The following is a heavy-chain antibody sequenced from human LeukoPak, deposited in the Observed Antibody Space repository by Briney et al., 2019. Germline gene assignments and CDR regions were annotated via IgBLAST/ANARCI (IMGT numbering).Heavy chain of an antibody. D-gene: IGHD2/OR15-2a*01. Sequence: SETLSLTCTVSGGSISSSRYYWGWIRQPPGKGLERIGSMYYSGSTYYNPSLKSRVTISVDTSKNHFSPKLSSVTAADTAVYYCATVSDQLDYWGQGTLVTVSA. CDR2: MYYSGST. V-gene: IGHV4-39*02. CDR1: GGSISSSRYY. J-gene: IGHJ4*02. CDR3: ATVSDQLDY.